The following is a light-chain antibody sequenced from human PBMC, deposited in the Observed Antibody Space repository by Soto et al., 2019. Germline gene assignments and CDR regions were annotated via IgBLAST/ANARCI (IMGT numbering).Light chain of an antibody. J-gene: IGKJ4*01. CDR1: QSISSW. CDR2: KAS. CDR3: QQYNSYPLT. Sequence: DIQMTQSPSTLSASVGDRVTITCRASQSISSWLAWYQQKPGKAPNLLIYKASSLESGVPSRFSGSGSGTESTLTISSLQPDFFANYYCQQYNSYPLTFGGGTKVEIK. V-gene: IGKV1-5*03.